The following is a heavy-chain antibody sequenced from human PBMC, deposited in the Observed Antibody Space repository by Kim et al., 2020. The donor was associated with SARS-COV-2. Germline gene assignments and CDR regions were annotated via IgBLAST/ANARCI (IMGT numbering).Heavy chain of an antibody. CDR3: ARQGAFDI. V-gene: IGHV5-51*01. CDR2: DSDT. J-gene: IGHJ3*02. Sequence: DSDTRYSPSFQGQVTISADKSISTAYLQWSSLKASDTAMYYCARQGAFDIWGQGTMVTVSS.